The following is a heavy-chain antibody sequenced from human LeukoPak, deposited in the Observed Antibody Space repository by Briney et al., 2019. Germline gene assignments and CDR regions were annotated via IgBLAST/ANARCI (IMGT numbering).Heavy chain of an antibody. CDR1: GGTFSSYA. V-gene: IGHV1-69*04. J-gene: IGHJ4*02. CDR3: ASLWFGELQN. CDR2: IIPILGIA. Sequence: VASVKVSRKASGGTFSSYAISWVRQAPGQGLEWMGRIIPILGIANYAQKFQGRVTITADKSTSTAYMELSSLRSEDTAVYYCASLWFGELQNWGQGTLVTVSS. D-gene: IGHD3-10*01.